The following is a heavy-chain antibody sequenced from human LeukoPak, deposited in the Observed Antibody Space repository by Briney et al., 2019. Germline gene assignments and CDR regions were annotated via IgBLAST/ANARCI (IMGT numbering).Heavy chain of an antibody. J-gene: IGHJ4*02. Sequence: GGSLGLSCAASGFTFTSYSMSWVRQAPGKGLEWVPGTSDRGDYTYYADSVKGRFTISRDSSKNTLFLQMNSLRAEDTALYFCARKAQYNGHYPLDYWGQGTLVTVSS. V-gene: IGHV3-23*01. CDR2: TSDRGDYT. D-gene: IGHD1-7*01. CDR3: ARKAQYNGHYPLDY. CDR1: GFTFTSYS.